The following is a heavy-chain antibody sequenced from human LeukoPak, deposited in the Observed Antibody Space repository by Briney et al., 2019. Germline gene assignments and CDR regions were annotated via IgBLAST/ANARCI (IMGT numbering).Heavy chain of an antibody. V-gene: IGHV4-34*01. Sequence: SETLSLTCAVYGGSFGGYYWSWIRQPPGKGLEWIGEINHSGSTNYNPSLKSRVTISVDTSKNQFSLKLSSVTAADTAVYYCARVGYGSGSRVDYWGQGTLVTVSS. CDR3: ARVGYGSGSRVDY. D-gene: IGHD3-10*01. CDR2: INHSGST. J-gene: IGHJ4*02. CDR1: GGSFGGYY.